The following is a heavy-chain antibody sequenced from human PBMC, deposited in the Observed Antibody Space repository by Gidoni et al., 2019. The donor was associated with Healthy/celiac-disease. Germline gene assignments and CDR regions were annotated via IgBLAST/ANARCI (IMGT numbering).Heavy chain of an antibody. J-gene: IGHJ5*02. Sequence: GLVKPSQTLSRTCAISGDSGSSNSAAWNWIRQSPSRGLEWLGRTYYRSKWYNDYAVSVNSRITINPDTSKNQFSLQLNSVTPEDTAVYYCASDLGAARPGWFDPWGQGTLVTVSS. CDR3: ASDLGAARPGWFDP. CDR1: GDSGSSNSAA. V-gene: IGHV6-1*01. D-gene: IGHD6-6*01. CDR2: TYYRSKWYN.